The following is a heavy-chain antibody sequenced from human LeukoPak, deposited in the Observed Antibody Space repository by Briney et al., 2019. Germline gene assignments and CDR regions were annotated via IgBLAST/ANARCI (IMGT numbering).Heavy chain of an antibody. CDR1: GFTFSTYW. CDR3: ARGAAYNWNDFLTQPGTPYGTY. Sequence: PGGSLRLSCAASGFTFSTYWMHWVRQAPGKGLVWVSRIDNGGSTTLYADSVRGRFIISRDNAKNTLYLQMNSLRPEDTAVYYCARGAAYNWNDFLTQPGTPYGTYWGQGTLVTVSS. V-gene: IGHV3-74*01. CDR2: IDNGGSTT. D-gene: IGHD1-1*01. J-gene: IGHJ4*02.